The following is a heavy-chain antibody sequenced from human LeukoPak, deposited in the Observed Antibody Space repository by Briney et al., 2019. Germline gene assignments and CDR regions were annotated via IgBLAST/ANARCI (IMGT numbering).Heavy chain of an antibody. Sequence: GASVKVSCKASGYTFTSYDINWVRQASGQGLEWMGWMNPNSGNTVYAQKFQGRVTITRNTSISTAYMELSSLRSEDTAVYYCASEWYSSSSRYYYFDYWGQGTLVTVSS. V-gene: IGHV1-8*03. CDR3: ASEWYSSSSRYYYFDY. CDR2: MNPNSGNT. J-gene: IGHJ4*02. CDR1: GYTFTSYD. D-gene: IGHD6-6*01.